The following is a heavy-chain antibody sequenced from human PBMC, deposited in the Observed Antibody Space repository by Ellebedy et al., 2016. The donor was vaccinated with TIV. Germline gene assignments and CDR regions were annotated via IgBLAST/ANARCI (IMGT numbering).Heavy chain of an antibody. J-gene: IGHJ4*02. CDR1: GFTFSRHG. CDR2: IYFDGTNL. D-gene: IGHD1-26*01. V-gene: IGHV3-33*01. Sequence: GESLKISCSSSGFTFSRHGMHWVRQAPDRVLEWVAVIYFDGTNLHYADSVKGRFTISRDNSRNILYLEMNNVRTEDTATYFCARDEGSPVVGAQGPLDHWGQGTPVYVSS. CDR3: ARDEGSPVVGAQGPLDH.